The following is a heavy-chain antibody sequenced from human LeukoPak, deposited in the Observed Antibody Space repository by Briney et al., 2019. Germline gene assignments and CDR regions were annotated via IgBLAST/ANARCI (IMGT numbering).Heavy chain of an antibody. V-gene: IGHV1-69*13. CDR2: IIPIFGTA. CDR3: ARSPWDSSAPDY. D-gene: IGHD3-22*01. Sequence: ASVKVSCKASGGTSNSYAITWVRQAPGQGLEWMGGIIPIFGTAKYAQKFQGRVTITADVYTSTSFLELSSLTSEDTALYYCARSPWDSSAPDYWGQGTLVTVSS. CDR1: GGTSNSYA. J-gene: IGHJ4*02.